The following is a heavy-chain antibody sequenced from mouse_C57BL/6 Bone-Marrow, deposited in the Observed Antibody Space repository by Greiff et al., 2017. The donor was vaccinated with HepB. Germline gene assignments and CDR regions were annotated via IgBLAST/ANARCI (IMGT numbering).Heavy chain of an antibody. J-gene: IGHJ2*01. D-gene: IGHD1-1*01. CDR2: INPGSGGT. V-gene: IGHV1-54*01. Sequence: QVQLKESGAELVRPGTSVKVSCKASGYAFTNYLIEWVKQRPGQGLEWIGVINPGSGGTNYNEKFKGKATLTADKSSSTAYMQLSSLTSEDSAVYFCARSEVLRYDYWGQGTTLTVSS. CDR3: ARSEVLRYDY. CDR1: GYAFTNYL.